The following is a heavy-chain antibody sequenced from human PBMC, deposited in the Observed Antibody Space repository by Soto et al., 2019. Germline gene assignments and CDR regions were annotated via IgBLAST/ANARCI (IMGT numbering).Heavy chain of an antibody. CDR1: GGSVSSSSYY. D-gene: IGHD3-9*01. Sequence: QLQLQESGPGLVKPSETLSLTCTVSGGSVSSSSYYWGWVRQPPGKGLEWIGSVYYSGSTYYNPSIESRVTISVDKSKNQFSLKLMSLSAADTAVYYCGSLEGLATISYYFAYWGQGALVTVSS. CDR2: VYYSGST. J-gene: IGHJ4*02. V-gene: IGHV4-39*01. CDR3: GSLEGLATISYYFAY.